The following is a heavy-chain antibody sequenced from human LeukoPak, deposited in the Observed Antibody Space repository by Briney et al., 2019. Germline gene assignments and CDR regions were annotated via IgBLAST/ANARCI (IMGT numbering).Heavy chain of an antibody. CDR1: GYTFTSYG. J-gene: IGHJ5*02. CDR3: ARDGELGAALGGASYFWFDP. D-gene: IGHD6-25*01. V-gene: IGHV1-18*04. Sequence: GATVKVSCKASGYTFTSYGINWVRQAPGQGLGWMGWISGKDGHTKYAQKFQGRGTMTIDTSTSTAYMELRSLTSDDTAVYYCARDGELGAALGGASYFWFDPWGQGTLVTVSS. CDR2: ISGKDGHT.